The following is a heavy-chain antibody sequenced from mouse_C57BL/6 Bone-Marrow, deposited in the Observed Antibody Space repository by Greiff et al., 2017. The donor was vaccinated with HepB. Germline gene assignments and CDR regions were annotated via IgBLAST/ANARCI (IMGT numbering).Heavy chain of an antibody. D-gene: IGHD2-2*01. CDR3: ARGGVTCFDY. CDR1: GFSLTSYG. J-gene: IGHJ2*01. CDR2: IWSGGST. V-gene: IGHV2-2*01. Sequence: VQLQQSGPGLVQPSQSLSITCTVSGFSLTSYGLHWVRQSPGKGLEWLGVIWSGGSTDYNAAFISRLSISKDNSKSQVFFKMNSLQADDTAIYYCARGGVTCFDYWGQGTTLTVSS.